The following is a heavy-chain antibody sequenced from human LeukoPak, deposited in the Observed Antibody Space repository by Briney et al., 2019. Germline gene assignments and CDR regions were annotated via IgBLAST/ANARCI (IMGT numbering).Heavy chain of an antibody. D-gene: IGHD6-13*01. J-gene: IGHJ6*04. V-gene: IGHV4-34*01. Sequence: SETLSLTCAVYGGSFSGYYWSWIRQPPGKGLEWIGEINHSGSTNYNPSLKSRVTISVDTSKNQFSLKLSSVTAADTAVYYCARAPLIAAAGAPTEEASRAMDVWGKGTTVTVSS. CDR2: INHSGST. CDR1: GGSFSGYY. CDR3: ARAPLIAAAGAPTEEASRAMDV.